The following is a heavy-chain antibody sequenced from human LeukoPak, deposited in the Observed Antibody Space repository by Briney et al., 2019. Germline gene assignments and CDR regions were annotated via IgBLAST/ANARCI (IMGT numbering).Heavy chain of an antibody. CDR3: ARDGVVPAAISVTAPTDNWFDP. D-gene: IGHD2-2*02. J-gene: IGHJ5*02. V-gene: IGHV1-18*01. CDR2: ISAYNGNT. CDR1: GYTFTSYG. Sequence: ASVKVSCKASGYTFTSYGISWVRQAPGQGLEWMGWISAYNGNTNCAQKLQGRVTMTTDTSTSTAYMELRSLRSDDTAVYYCARDGVVPAAISVTAPTDNWFDPWGQGTLVTVSS.